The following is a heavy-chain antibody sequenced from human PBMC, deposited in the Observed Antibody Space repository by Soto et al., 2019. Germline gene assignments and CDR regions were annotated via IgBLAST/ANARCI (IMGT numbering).Heavy chain of an antibody. CDR3: ATVGCRGGACYTQYFRH. V-gene: IGHV3-11*06. D-gene: IGHD2-21*02. Sequence: GGSLRLSCTASGFTFSDYYMSWIRQAPGKGLEWVAYITTSSSSTSYGDSVKGRFTISRDDARTSLYPQMNSLRAEDTAVYYCATVGCRGGACYTQYFRHWGPGALVTVSS. J-gene: IGHJ1*01. CDR1: GFTFSDYY. CDR2: ITTSSSST.